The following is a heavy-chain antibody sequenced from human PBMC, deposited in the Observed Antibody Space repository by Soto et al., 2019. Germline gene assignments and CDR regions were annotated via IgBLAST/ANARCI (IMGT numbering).Heavy chain of an antibody. J-gene: IGHJ3*02. CDR1: GYSFTSYW. D-gene: IGHD1-1*01. Sequence: PGESLKISCKGSGYSFTSYWIGWVRQMPGKGLEWMGIIYPGDSDTRYSPSFQGQVTISADKSISIAYLQWSSLKASDTAMYYCARIRYNWKVHDAFDIWGQGIMVTVSS. CDR2: IYPGDSDT. CDR3: ARIRYNWKVHDAFDI. V-gene: IGHV5-51*01.